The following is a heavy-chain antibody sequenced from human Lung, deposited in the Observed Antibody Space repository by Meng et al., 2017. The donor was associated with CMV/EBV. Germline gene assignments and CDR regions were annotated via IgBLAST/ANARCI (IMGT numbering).Heavy chain of an antibody. D-gene: IGHD3-10*01. CDR3: AKDAGVRPGVPGWDGMDV. Sequence: GESXKISCAASGFTFSSYGMHWVRQAPGKGLEWGAFIRYDGSNKYYADSVKGRFTISRDNSKNTLYLQMNSLRAEDTAVYYCAKDAGVRPGVPGWDGMDVWGQGTXV. V-gene: IGHV3-30*02. CDR2: IRYDGSNK. J-gene: IGHJ6*02. CDR1: GFTFSSYG.